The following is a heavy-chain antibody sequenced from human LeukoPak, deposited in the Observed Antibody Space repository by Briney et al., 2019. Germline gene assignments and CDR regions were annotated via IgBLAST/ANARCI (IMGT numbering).Heavy chain of an antibody. V-gene: IGHV4-61*01. D-gene: IGHD6-19*01. CDR1: GGSVSSGSYY. CDR2: VYYSGTA. J-gene: IGHJ4*02. Sequence: SETLSLTCTVSGGSVSSGSYYWSWLRQPPGKGLEWIGYVYYSGTANNNPSLNSRVTVSVYTSKNQFSLRLTSLTAADTAVYYCARAEGSSGRRIFDYWGQGTLVTVSS. CDR3: ARAEGSSGRRIFDY.